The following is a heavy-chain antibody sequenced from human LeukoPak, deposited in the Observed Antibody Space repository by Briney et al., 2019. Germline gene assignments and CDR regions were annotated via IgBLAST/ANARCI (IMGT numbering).Heavy chain of an antibody. V-gene: IGHV4-4*07. D-gene: IGHD6-19*01. CDR1: GGSISTYY. J-gene: IGHJ3*02. Sequence: SETLSLTCTVSGGSISTYYWSWIRQPAGKGLEWIGRISTSGSPNYDPSLKSRVTMSVDTSKNQFSLRLTSVTAADTAVYYCARDLLTSSQYSSGWYDAFDIWGQGTMVTVSS. CDR2: ISTSGSP. CDR3: ARDLLTSSQYSSGWYDAFDI.